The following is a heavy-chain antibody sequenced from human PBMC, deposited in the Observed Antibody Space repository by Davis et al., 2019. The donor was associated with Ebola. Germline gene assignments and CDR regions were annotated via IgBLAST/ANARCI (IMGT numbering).Heavy chain of an antibody. Sequence: LETLSLTCTVSGGSISSHYWSWLRQPPGKGLEWIGYIYSSGSTKYHPSLKSRVTISVDTSKNQFSLKLSSVTAADTAVYYCARVPVVPAASGVDYWGQGTLVTVSS. CDR1: GGSISSHY. V-gene: IGHV4-59*11. D-gene: IGHD2-2*01. CDR2: IYSSGST. J-gene: IGHJ4*02. CDR3: ARVPVVPAASGVDY.